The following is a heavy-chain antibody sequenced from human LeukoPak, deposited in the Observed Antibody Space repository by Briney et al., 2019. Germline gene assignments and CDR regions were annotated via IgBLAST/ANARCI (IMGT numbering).Heavy chain of an antibody. V-gene: IGHV3-66*01. CDR2: IYSGGST. CDR3: ASGRGYNGYDYVLHYFDY. CDR1: GFTVSSNY. J-gene: IGHJ4*02. Sequence: GGSLRLSCAASGFTVSSNYMSWVRQAPGKGLEWVSVIYSGGSTYYADSVKGRFTISRDNSKNTLYLQMNSLRAEDTAVYYCASGRGYNGYDYVLHYFDYWGQGTLVTVSS. D-gene: IGHD5-12*01.